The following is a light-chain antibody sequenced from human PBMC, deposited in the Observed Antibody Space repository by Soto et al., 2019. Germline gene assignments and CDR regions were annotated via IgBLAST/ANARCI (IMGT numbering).Light chain of an antibody. CDR1: QSVSSSY. V-gene: IGKV3-20*01. CDR2: GAS. CDR3: QQYGDSPLIT. J-gene: IGKJ5*01. Sequence: VFRQSPGTLSLSPGERATLSCRASQSVSSSYLAWYQQKPGQAPRLLIYGASSRATGIPDRFSGSGSGTEFTPTISRLEPEDFAVYYCQQYGDSPLITFGQGTRLEIK.